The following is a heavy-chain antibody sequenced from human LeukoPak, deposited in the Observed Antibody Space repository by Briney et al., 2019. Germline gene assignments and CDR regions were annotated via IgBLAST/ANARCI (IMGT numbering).Heavy chain of an antibody. CDR3: AKSFGYSRSWFDY. V-gene: IGHV3-23*01. J-gene: IGHJ4*02. D-gene: IGHD6-13*01. Sequence: GGSLRLSCAAPGFTFSSYAISWARQAPGKGLELVSGISGNGGGTYYADSVKGRFTISRDNSKNTLYLQMNSLRAEDTAVYYCAKSFGYSRSWFDYWGQGTLVTVSS. CDR2: ISGNGGGT. CDR1: GFTFSSYA.